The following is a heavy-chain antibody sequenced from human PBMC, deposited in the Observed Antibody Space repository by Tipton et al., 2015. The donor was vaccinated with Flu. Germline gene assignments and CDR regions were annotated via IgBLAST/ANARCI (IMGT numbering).Heavy chain of an antibody. CDR3: ARNAPEWELHLPGAFDI. CDR1: GFTFSSYS. V-gene: IGHV3-48*04. CDR2: ISSSSSTI. Sequence: SLRLSCAASGFTFSSYSMNWVRQAPGKGLEWVSYISSSSSTIYYADSVKGRFTISRDNAKNSLYLQMNSLRAEDTAVYYCARNAPEWELHLPGAFDIWGQGTMVTVSS. J-gene: IGHJ3*02. D-gene: IGHD1-26*01.